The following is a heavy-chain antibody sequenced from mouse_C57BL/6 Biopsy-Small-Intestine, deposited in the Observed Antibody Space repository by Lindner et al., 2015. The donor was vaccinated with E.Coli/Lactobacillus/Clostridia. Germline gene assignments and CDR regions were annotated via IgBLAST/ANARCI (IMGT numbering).Heavy chain of an antibody. D-gene: IGHD2-1*01. Sequence: VQLQESGGGLVKPGGSLKLSCAASGFTFSDYGMHWVRQAPEKGLEWVAYISSGSSTIYYADTVKGRLTISRDNAKNTLILQMTSLRSEDTAMYYCARHGITWFTYWGQGTPVTVSA. CDR3: ARHGITWFTY. CDR1: GFTFSDYG. CDR2: ISSGSSTI. J-gene: IGHJ3*01. V-gene: IGHV5-17*01.